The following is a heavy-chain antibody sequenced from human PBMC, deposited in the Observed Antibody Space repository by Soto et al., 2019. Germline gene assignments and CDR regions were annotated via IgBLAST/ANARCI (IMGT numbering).Heavy chain of an antibody. J-gene: IGHJ2*01. CDR2: IRGSGEIT. CDR3: AKSPDIVLPVDL. D-gene: IGHD2-15*01. V-gene: IGHV3-23*01. Sequence: EVQLMESGGGLVQPGGSLRLSCVASGFTFSNFAMGWVRQAPGKGLEWVSSIRGSGEITYHAESVKGRFTISRDNSNNTLFLQMNILRVEDTAVYYCAKSPDIVLPVDLWGRGTLVTVS. CDR1: GFTFSNFA.